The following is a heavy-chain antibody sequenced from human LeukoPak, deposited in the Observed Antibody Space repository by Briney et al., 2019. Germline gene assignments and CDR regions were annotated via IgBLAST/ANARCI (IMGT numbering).Heavy chain of an antibody. D-gene: IGHD5-24*01. CDR2: ISSSGSTI. Sequence: PGGSLRLSCAASGFTFSTYEMNWVRQTPGKGLEWVSYISSSGSTIYYADSVKGRFTISRDNAKNSLYLQMNSLRAEDTAVYYCASRLAGWLQLSPPDYWGRGTLVTVSS. CDR1: GFTFSTYE. J-gene: IGHJ4*02. CDR3: ASRLAGWLQLSPPDY. V-gene: IGHV3-48*03.